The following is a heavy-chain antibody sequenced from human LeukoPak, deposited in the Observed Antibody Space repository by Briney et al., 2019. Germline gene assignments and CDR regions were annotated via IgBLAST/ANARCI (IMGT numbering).Heavy chain of an antibody. CDR2: ISSSSYI. CDR3: ARDPKSVFDAFDI. J-gene: IGHJ3*02. Sequence: GGSLRLSCAASGFTFSSYSMNWVRQAPGKGLEWVSSISSSSYIYYADSVKGRFTISRDNAKNSLYLQMNSLRAEDTAVYYCARDPKSVFDAFDIWGQGTMVTVSS. V-gene: IGHV3-21*01. CDR1: GFTFSSYS.